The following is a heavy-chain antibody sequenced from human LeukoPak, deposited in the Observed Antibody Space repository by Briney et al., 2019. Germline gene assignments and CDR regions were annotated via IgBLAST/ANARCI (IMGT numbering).Heavy chain of an antibody. CDR3: AKEYYDSSGYYPLNY. V-gene: IGHV3-23*01. D-gene: IGHD3-22*01. Sequence: PGGSLRLSCAASGFTFSSYAMSWVRQAPGKGLEWVSAISGSGGSTYYADSVKGRFTISRDNSKNTLYLQMNSLRAEDTAVYYYAKEYYDSSGYYPLNYWGQGTLVTVSS. J-gene: IGHJ4*02. CDR2: ISGSGGST. CDR1: GFTFSSYA.